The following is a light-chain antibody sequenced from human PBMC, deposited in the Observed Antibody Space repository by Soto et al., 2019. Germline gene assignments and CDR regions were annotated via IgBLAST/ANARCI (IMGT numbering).Light chain of an antibody. CDR1: SSNIGSNT. J-gene: IGLJ2*01. CDR2: SSN. CDR3: AAWDDSLNGHVV. V-gene: IGLV1-44*01. Sequence: QSALTQPPSASGTPGQRVTISCSGSSSNIGSNTVNWYQQLPGTAPKLLIYSSNQRPSGVPDRFSGSKSGTSASLAISGLQSEDEADYYCAAWDDSLNGHVVFGGGTKVTV.